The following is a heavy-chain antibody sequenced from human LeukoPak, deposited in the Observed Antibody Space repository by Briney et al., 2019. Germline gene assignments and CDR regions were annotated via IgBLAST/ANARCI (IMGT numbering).Heavy chain of an antibody. CDR1: GFTVSSNY. V-gene: IGHV3-53*01. J-gene: IGHJ6*02. CDR3: ARVLSEDYYYGMDV. Sequence: GGSLRLSCAASGFTVSSNYMSWVRQAPGKGLEWVSVIYSGGSTYYADSVKGRFTISRDNSKNTLYLQMNSLRAEDTAVYYCARVLSEDYYYGMDVWGQGTTVTVSS. CDR2: IYSGGST. D-gene: IGHD2-8*02.